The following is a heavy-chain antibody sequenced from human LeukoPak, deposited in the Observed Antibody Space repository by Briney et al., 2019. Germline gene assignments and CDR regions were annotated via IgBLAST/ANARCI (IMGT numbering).Heavy chain of an antibody. CDR1: GFTFSSYA. J-gene: IGHJ3*02. V-gene: IGHV3-30*04. Sequence: PGGSLRLSCAASGFTFSSYAMHWVSQAPGKGLEWVSVISYDGSHKYYTESVKGRFTISRDNSKNTLYLQMNSLRAEDTAVYYCARGGDYGDYLDAFDIWGQGTMVTVSS. CDR3: ARGGDYGDYLDAFDI. D-gene: IGHD4-17*01. CDR2: ISYDGSHK.